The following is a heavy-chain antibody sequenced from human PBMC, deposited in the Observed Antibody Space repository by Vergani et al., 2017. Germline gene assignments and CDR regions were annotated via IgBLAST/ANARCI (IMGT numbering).Heavy chain of an antibody. CDR2: ITAIGST. Sequence: QVHLQQRGAGVLKPSETLSLTCGVIGGSLSGYFWSWIRQSPGRGLEWIGEITAIGSTKYSPSATSRVTISVDTSRGEFTLTVTSVTAADTGLYFCASRRPRLNLGSKSNAGTFDSCVQGTLVTVSS. CDR1: GGSLSGYF. CDR3: ASRRPRLNLGSKSNAGTFDS. V-gene: IGHV4-34*02. J-gene: IGHJ4*02. D-gene: IGHD3-10*01.